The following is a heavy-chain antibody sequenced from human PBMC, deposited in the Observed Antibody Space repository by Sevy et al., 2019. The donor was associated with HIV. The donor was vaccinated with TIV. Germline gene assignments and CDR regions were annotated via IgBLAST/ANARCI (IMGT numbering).Heavy chain of an antibody. V-gene: IGHV4-59*08. J-gene: IGHJ6*02. Sequence: SETLSLTCTVSGDAISSYYWSWIRQPPGKGLEWIGSLYDSGTTNYSPSLKSRVTISVDTSKNHFSLNLSSVTAADTAVYYCARHLSEVAHSYGMDVWGQGTAVTVSS. D-gene: IGHD5-12*01. CDR3: ARHLSEVAHSYGMDV. CDR1: GDAISSYY. CDR2: LYDSGTT.